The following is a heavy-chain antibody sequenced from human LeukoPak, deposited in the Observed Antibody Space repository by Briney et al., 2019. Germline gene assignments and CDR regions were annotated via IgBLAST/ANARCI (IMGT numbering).Heavy chain of an antibody. J-gene: IGHJ4*02. V-gene: IGHV3-73*01. CDR3: TSKGTTVTTYDY. D-gene: IGHD4-17*01. CDR1: GFTFSGSA. Sequence: PGGSLRLSCAASGFTFSGSAMHWVRQASGKGLEWVGRIRSKANSYATAYAASVKGRFTISRDDSKNTAYLQMNSLKTEDTAVYYCTSKGTTVTTYDYWGQGTLVTVSS. CDR2: IRSKANSYAT.